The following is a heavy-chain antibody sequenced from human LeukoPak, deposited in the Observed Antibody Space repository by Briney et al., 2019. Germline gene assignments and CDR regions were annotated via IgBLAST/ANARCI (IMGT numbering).Heavy chain of an antibody. CDR2: ISGGGTET. Sequence: GGSLRLSCAASGFTFSSYAMSGVRQAPGKGVEWVSAISGGGTETYYADSVKGRFTISRDNSKNMLYLQMNSLRAEDTAVYYCAKGLYHYYGSGSYTLDYWGQGTQVTVSS. CDR3: AKGLYHYYGSGSYTLDY. D-gene: IGHD3-10*01. J-gene: IGHJ4*02. CDR1: GFTFSSYA. V-gene: IGHV3-23*01.